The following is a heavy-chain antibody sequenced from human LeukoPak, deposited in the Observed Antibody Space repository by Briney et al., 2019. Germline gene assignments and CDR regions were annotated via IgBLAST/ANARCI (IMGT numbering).Heavy chain of an antibody. CDR2: INPSGGST. Sequence: ASVKVSCKASGYTFTSYYMHWVRQAPGQGLEWMGIINPSGGSTSYAQKFQGRVAMTRDTSTSTVYMELSSLRSEDTAVYYCARVLGRGTIFGVDYYFDYWGQGTLVTVSS. CDR3: ARVLGRGTIFGVDYYFDY. CDR1: GYTFTSYY. D-gene: IGHD3-3*01. V-gene: IGHV1-46*01. J-gene: IGHJ4*02.